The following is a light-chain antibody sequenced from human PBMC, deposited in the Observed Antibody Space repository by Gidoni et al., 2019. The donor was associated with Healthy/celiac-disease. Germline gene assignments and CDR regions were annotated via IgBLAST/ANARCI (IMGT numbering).Light chain of an antibody. CDR1: QSVSSN. CDR3: QQYNNWLWT. CDR2: GAS. J-gene: IGKJ1*01. V-gene: IGKV3-15*01. Sequence: EIVMTQSPATLSVSPGERATLPCRASQSVSSNLAWYQQKPGQAPRLLSYGASTRATGIPARFSGSGSGTEFTLTISSLQSEDFAVYYCQQYNNWLWTFXQXTKVEIK.